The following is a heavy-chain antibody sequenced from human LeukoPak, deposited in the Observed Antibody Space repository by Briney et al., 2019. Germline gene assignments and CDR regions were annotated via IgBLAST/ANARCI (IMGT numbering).Heavy chain of an antibody. Sequence: GGSLRLSCAASGFTFSSYWMSWVRQAPGKGLERVANIKQDGSEKYYVDSVKGRFTISRDNAKNSLYLQMNSLRAEDTAVYYCAVGDIXARFDYXXQGTLVTVXS. CDR1: GFTFSSYW. J-gene: IGHJ4*02. CDR2: IKQDGSEK. D-gene: IGHD6-6*01. V-gene: IGHV3-7*01. CDR3: AVGDIXARFDY.